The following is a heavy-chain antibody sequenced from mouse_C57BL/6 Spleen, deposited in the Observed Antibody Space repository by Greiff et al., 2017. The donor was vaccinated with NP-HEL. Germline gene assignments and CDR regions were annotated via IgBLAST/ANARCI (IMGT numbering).Heavy chain of an antibody. V-gene: IGHV3-5*01. CDR3: AREDDYYAMDY. J-gene: IGHJ4*01. Sequence: DVKLQESGPGLVKPSQTVFLTCAVTGISITTGNYRWSWIRQFPGNKLEWIGYIYYSGTITYNPSLTSRTTITRDTPKNQFFLEMNSLTAEDTATYYCAREDDYYAMDYWGQGTSVTVSS. CDR1: GISITTGNYR. CDR2: IYYSGTI.